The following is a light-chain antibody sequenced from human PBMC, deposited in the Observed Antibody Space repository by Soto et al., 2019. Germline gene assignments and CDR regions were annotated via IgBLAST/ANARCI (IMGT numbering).Light chain of an antibody. V-gene: IGKV3-15*01. J-gene: IGKJ1*01. CDR1: QSVSSN. CDR3: QQYNNWPRT. CDR2: GAS. Sequence: EIVMTQSPATLSVSQGERSTLXXRASQSVSSNLAWYQQKPGQAPRXLIYGASTRATGIPARFSGSGSGTEFTLTISSLQSEDFAVYYCQQYNNWPRTFGQGTKVDIK.